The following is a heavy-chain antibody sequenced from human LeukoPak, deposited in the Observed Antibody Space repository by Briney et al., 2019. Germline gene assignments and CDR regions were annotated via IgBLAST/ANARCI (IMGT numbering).Heavy chain of an antibody. J-gene: IGHJ4*02. CDR2: IYSGGST. Sequence: GGSLRLSCATSKFTFSNFWMSWVRQAPGKGLEWVSVIYSGGSTYYADSVKGRFTISRDNSKNTLYLQMNSLRAEDTAVYYCAKRGYYYDSSGYYSDYWGQGTLVTVSS. V-gene: IGHV3-66*04. CDR1: KFTFSNFW. D-gene: IGHD3-22*01. CDR3: AKRGYYYDSSGYYSDY.